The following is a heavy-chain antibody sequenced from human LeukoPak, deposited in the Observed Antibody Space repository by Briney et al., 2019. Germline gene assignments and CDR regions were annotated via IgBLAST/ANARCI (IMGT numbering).Heavy chain of an antibody. CDR2: FDPEDGET. V-gene: IGHV1-24*01. CDR3: ARGLGYCSSTSCYGY. J-gene: IGHJ4*02. Sequence: ASVKVSCKVSGYTLTELSMHWVRQAPGKGLEWMGGFDPEDGETIYAQKLQGRVTMTTDTSTSTAYMELRSLRSDDTAVYYCARGLGYCSSTSCYGYWGQGTLVTVSS. D-gene: IGHD2-2*01. CDR1: GYTLTELS.